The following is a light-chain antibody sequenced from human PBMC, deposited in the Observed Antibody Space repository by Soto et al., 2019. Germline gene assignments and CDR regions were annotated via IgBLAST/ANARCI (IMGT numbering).Light chain of an antibody. CDR2: GAS. J-gene: IGKJ1*01. V-gene: IGKV3-20*01. Sequence: EIVLTQSPGTLSLSPGERATLSCMASQNVANNYLAWFRQKPGQTPRLLIYGASSRAAGIPDRFSGSGSGTDFTLTISRLEPEDFAVFYCQQYGTSPWTFGQGTKV. CDR1: QNVANNY. CDR3: QQYGTSPWT.